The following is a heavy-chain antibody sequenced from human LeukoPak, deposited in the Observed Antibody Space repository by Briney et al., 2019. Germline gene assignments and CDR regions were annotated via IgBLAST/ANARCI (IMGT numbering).Heavy chain of an antibody. CDR1: GYTFTPYY. CDR2: INPKSGGT. J-gene: IGHJ2*01. D-gene: IGHD7-27*01. V-gene: IGHV1-2*02. CDR3: ARGGLGIGEYWYFDL. Sequence: ASVKVSCKASGYTFTPYYMHWVRQAPGQGLEWMGWINPKSGGTNYAQKFQGRVTMTTDTSISTAYMDLSRLTSDDTAVYYCARGGLGIGEYWYFDLWGRGTLVTVSS.